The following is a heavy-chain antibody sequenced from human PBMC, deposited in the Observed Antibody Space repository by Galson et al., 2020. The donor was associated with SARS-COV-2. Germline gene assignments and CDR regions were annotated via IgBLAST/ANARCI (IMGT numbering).Heavy chain of an antibody. V-gene: IGHV3-7*01. J-gene: IGHJ4*02. D-gene: IGHD3-22*01. CDR2: IKQDGSEK. CDR1: GFTFSSYW. Sequence: GGSLRLSCAASGFTFSSYWMSWVRQAPGKGLEWVANIKQDGSEKYYVDSVKGRFTISRDNAKNSLYLQMNSLRAEDTAVYYCARDLYYYDSSGYYPDFDYWGQGTLVTVSS. CDR3: ARDLYYYDSSGYYPDFDY.